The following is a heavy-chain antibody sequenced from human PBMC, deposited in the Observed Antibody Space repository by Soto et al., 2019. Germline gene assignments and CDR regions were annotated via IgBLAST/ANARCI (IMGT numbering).Heavy chain of an antibody. CDR1: GFTFSSYW. J-gene: IGHJ4*02. Sequence: PGGSLRLSCAASGFTFSSYWMSWVRQGPGKGPEWVADIKQGGSGKYYVDSVKGRFTISRDNAKNTLYLQMNSLRAEDTAVYYCAKDTQWLVREFDYWGQGTLVTVSS. CDR2: IKQGGSGK. D-gene: IGHD6-19*01. V-gene: IGHV3-7*05. CDR3: AKDTQWLVREFDY.